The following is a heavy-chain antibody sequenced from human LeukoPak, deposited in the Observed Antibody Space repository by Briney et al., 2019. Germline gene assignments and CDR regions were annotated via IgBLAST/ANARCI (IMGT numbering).Heavy chain of an antibody. Sequence: GGSLRLSCAASGLTFSRDSMNRVRQAPGKGLEWVSSISSSSTYIYYADSVKGRFTISRDNAKNSLHLQINSLRAEDTAVYYCARGGGYSGYDLDAFDIWGQGTMVTVSS. CDR2: ISSSSTYI. CDR1: GLTFSRDS. D-gene: IGHD5-12*01. V-gene: IGHV3-21*01. CDR3: ARGGGYSGYDLDAFDI. J-gene: IGHJ3*02.